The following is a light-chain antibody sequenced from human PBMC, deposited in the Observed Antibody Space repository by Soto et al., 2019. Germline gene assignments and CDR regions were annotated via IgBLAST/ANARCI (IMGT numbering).Light chain of an antibody. CDR1: QSVSSN. Sequence: EIVMTQSPATLSVSPGERATLSSRASQSVSSNLAWYQQKPGQAPRLLIYGASTRATGIPARFSGSGSGTEFTPTISSLQSEDFAVYYCQQYNNWPWTFGQGTKVDIK. CDR2: GAS. J-gene: IGKJ1*01. CDR3: QQYNNWPWT. V-gene: IGKV3-15*01.